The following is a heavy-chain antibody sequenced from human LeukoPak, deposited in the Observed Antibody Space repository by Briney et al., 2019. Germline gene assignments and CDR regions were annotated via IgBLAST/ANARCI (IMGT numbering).Heavy chain of an antibody. CDR2: IYYSGST. Sequence: PSETLSLTCTVSGGSISSSSYYWGWIRQPPGKGLEWIGSIYYSGSTYYNPSLKSRVTISVDTSKNHFSLKLSSVTAADTAVYYCPRQRSSSWDPNHYYYYMDVWGKGTTVTASS. J-gene: IGHJ6*03. CDR1: GGSISSSSYY. D-gene: IGHD6-13*01. CDR3: PRQRSSSWDPNHYYYYMDV. V-gene: IGHV4-39*01.